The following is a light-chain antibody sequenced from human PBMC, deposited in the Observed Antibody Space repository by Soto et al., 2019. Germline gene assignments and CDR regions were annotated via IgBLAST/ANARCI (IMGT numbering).Light chain of an antibody. J-gene: IGLJ1*01. CDR2: YVS. V-gene: IGLV2-14*01. Sequence: QSVLTQPASVSGSPGQSITISCTGTSSDVGGYNYVSWYQQHPGKAPKLMIYYVSNRPSGVSNRFSGSKSGNTASLTISGLQAEDEADYYRSSYTSSSTFYVFGTGTKVT. CDR1: SSDVGGYNY. CDR3: SSYTSSSTFYV.